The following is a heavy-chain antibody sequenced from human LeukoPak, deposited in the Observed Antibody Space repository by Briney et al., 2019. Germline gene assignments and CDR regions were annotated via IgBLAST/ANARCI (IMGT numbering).Heavy chain of an antibody. CDR3: VKAYDLWSGYPLFDF. J-gene: IGHJ4*02. V-gene: IGHV3-23*01. D-gene: IGHD3-3*01. Sequence: PGGSLRLSCAASGFSFYSYVMSWVRQAPGKGLEWVSGISDSGGSTYYADSVKGRFTLSRDNSKNMLYLQMNSLRAEDTAVYYCVKAYDLWSGYPLFDFWGQGTLVTVSS. CDR1: GFSFYSYV. CDR2: ISDSGGST.